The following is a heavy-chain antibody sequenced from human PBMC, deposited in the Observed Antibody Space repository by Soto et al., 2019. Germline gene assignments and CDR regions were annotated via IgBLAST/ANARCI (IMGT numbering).Heavy chain of an antibody. CDR1: GFSLTTSAVA. J-gene: IGHJ4*02. CDR3: VRRYDTFSFDY. V-gene: IGHV2-5*01. Sequence: QITLQESGPTLVKPTQTLTLTCTFSGFSLTTSAVAVGWIRQPPGKALEWLAIVYGSDDKFYSPSLRSRLSITKDNSKNQVVLTLTNVDPVDTATYSCVRRYDTFSFDYWGRGTLVTVSS. CDR2: VYGSDDK. D-gene: IGHD1-1*01.